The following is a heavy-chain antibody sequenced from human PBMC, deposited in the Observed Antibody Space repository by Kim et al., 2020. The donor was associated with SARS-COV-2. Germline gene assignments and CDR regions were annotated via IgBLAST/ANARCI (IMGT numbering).Heavy chain of an antibody. Sequence: GGSLRLSCAASGFTFSSYWMSWVRQAPGKGLEWVANIKQDGSEKYYVDSVKGRFTISRDNAKNSLYLQMNSLRAEDTAVYYCARDSVVTFLPQYNWFDPWGQGTLVTVSS. J-gene: IGHJ5*02. CDR1: GFTFSSYW. CDR3: ARDSVVTFLPQYNWFDP. V-gene: IGHV3-7*01. CDR2: IKQDGSEK. D-gene: IGHD3-16*01.